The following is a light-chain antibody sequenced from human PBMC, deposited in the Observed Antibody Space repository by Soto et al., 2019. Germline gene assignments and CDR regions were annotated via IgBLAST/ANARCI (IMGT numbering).Light chain of an antibody. Sequence: QSVLTQPPSASGSPGQSVTISCTGTSSDVGVYNFVSWYQQHPGKAPKLMIYEVSKRPSGVPDRFSASKSGNTASLTVSGLEAEHEADYYCSSYAGSNNYVFGTGTKVTVL. J-gene: IGLJ1*01. V-gene: IGLV2-8*01. CDR3: SSYAGSNNYV. CDR1: SSDVGVYNF. CDR2: EVS.